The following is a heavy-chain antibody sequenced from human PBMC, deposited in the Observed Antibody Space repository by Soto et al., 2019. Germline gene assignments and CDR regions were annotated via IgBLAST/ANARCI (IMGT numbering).Heavy chain of an antibody. CDR1: GGTFSSYT. CDR2: IIPILGIA. CDR3: ARDLRFLEWLFGGYYYYYYMDV. J-gene: IGHJ6*03. Sequence: ASVKVSCKASGGTFSSYTIGWVRQAPGQGLEWMGRIIPILGIANYAQKFQGRVTITADKSTSTAYMELSSLRSEDTAVYYCARDLRFLEWLFGGYYYYYYMDVWGKGTTVTVSS. V-gene: IGHV1-69*04. D-gene: IGHD3-3*01.